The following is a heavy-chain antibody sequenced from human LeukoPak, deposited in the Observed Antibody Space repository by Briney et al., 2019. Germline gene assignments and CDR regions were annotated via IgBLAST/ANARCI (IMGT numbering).Heavy chain of an antibody. CDR3: AASPEWIAAAGN. V-gene: IGHV1-58*02. J-gene: IGHJ4*02. D-gene: IGHD6-13*01. Sequence: SVKVSFKASGFTFTSSAMQWVRQARGQRLEWIGWIVVGSGNTNYAQKFQEGVTITRDMSTSTAYMELSSLRSEDTAVYYCAASPEWIAAAGNWGQGTLVTVSS. CDR1: GFTFTSSA. CDR2: IVVGSGNT.